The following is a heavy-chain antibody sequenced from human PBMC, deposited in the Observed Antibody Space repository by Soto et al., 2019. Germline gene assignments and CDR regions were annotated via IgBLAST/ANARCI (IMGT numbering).Heavy chain of an antibody. J-gene: IGHJ4*02. CDR1: GFTFSSYS. D-gene: IGHD2-2*02. Sequence: EVQLVESGGGLVQPGGSLRLSCAASGFTFSSYSMNWVRQAPGKGLEWVSCISSSSITIYYADSVKGRFTISRDNAKNSLYLQMNSLRAEDTAVYYCARDEIVVPAAIGNYFDYWGQGTLVTVSS. CDR3: ARDEIVVPAAIGNYFDY. CDR2: ISSSSITI. V-gene: IGHV3-48*01.